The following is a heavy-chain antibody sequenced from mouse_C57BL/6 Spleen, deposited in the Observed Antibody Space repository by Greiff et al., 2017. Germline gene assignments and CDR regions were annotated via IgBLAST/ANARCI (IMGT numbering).Heavy chain of an antibody. V-gene: IGHV1-53*01. CDR3: AREEIYDGYPDY. J-gene: IGHJ2*01. CDR2: INPSNGGT. Sequence: QVQLQQPGTELVKPGASVKLSCKASGYTFTSYWMHWVKQRPGQGLEWIGNINPSNGGTNYNAKFKSKATLTVDKSSSTAYMQLSSLTSEDSAVYFCAREEIYDGYPDYWGQGTTRTVSS. CDR1: GYTFTSYW. D-gene: IGHD2-3*01.